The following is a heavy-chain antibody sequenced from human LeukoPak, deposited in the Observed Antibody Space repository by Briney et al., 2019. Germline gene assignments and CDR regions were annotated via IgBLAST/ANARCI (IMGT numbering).Heavy chain of an antibody. CDR2: ISYDGSNK. D-gene: IGHD3-3*01. CDR3: TRDPPPDYDFWSGYYNHYYYGMDV. J-gene: IGHJ6*02. Sequence: PGGSLRLSCAASGFTFSSYAMHWVRQAPGKGLEWVAVISYDGSNKYYADSVKGRFTISRDNSKNTLYLQMNSLRAEDTAVYYCTRDPPPDYDFWSGYYNHYYYGMDVWGQGTTVTVSS. CDR1: GFTFSSYA. V-gene: IGHV3-30*04.